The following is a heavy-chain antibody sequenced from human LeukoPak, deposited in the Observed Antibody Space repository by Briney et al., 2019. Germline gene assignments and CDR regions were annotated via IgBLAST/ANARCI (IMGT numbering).Heavy chain of an antibody. CDR2: IYYSGST. Sequence: SETLSLTCTVSGGSISSSSYYWGWIRQPPGKGLEWIGSIYYSGSTYYNPSLKSRVTISVDTSKDQFSLNLSSVTAADTAVYYCARGLAIRYSGYSPYFDYWGQGTLVTVSS. CDR1: GGSISSSSYY. J-gene: IGHJ4*02. V-gene: IGHV4-39*01. D-gene: IGHD5-12*01. CDR3: ARGLAIRYSGYSPYFDY.